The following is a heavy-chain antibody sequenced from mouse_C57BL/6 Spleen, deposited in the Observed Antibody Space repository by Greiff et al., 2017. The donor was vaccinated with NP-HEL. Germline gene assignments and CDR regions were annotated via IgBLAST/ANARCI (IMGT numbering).Heavy chain of an antibody. J-gene: IGHJ1*03. CDR2: ISSGSSTI. CDR1: GFTFSDYG. D-gene: IGHD1-1*01. Sequence: EVKLVESGGGLVKPGGSLKLSCAASGFTFSDYGMHWVRQAPEKGLEWVAYISSGSSTIYYADTVKSRFTISRDNAKNTLFLQMTSLRSEDTAMYYCARPYYGSSYWYFDVWGTGTTVTVSS. CDR3: ARPYYGSSYWYFDV. V-gene: IGHV5-17*01.